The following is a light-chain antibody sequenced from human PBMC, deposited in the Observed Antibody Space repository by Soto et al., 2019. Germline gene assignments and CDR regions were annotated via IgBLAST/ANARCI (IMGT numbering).Light chain of an antibody. CDR3: QQYNGYWT. V-gene: IGKV1-5*03. Sequence: DIQMTQSPSTLSASVGDRGTINCRASQSISNSLAWYQQKPGKAPKLLIYESSNLKSGVPSRFSGSGSGTEYTLTISSLQPDDSATYYCQQYNGYWTFGQGTKVEIK. CDR1: QSISNS. J-gene: IGKJ1*01. CDR2: ESS.